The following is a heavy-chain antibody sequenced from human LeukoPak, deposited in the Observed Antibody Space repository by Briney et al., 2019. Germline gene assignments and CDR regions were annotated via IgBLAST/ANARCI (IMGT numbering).Heavy chain of an antibody. CDR2: IIPIFGTA. CDR1: GGTFSSYA. V-gene: IGHV1-69*05. CDR3: AKSTKAYNNDVRRQFYYYYMDV. J-gene: IGHJ6*03. D-gene: IGHD4-11*01. Sequence: VASVKVSCKASGGTFSSYAISWVRQAPGQGLEWMGGIIPIFGTANYAQKFQGRVTITTDESTSTAYMELSSLRSEDTAVYYCAKSTKAYNNDVRRQFYYYYMDVWGKGTTVTVSS.